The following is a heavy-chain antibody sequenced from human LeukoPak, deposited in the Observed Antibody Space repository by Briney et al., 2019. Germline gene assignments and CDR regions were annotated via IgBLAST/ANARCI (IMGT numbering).Heavy chain of an antibody. CDR2: INPSGGST. Sequence: ASVRVSCKASGYTFTNCYIHWVRQAPGQGLEWMGIINPSGGSTDYAQKFQGRVTMTRDTSTSTVYMELSSLRSEDTAVYYCAKAAWYGGNPSGAFDIWGQGTMVTVSS. V-gene: IGHV1-46*01. D-gene: IGHD4/OR15-4a*01. CDR1: GYTFTNCY. CDR3: AKAAWYGGNPSGAFDI. J-gene: IGHJ3*02.